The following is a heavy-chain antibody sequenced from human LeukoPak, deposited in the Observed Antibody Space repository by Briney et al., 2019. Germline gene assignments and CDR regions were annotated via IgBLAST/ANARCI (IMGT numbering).Heavy chain of an antibody. CDR1: GFTFSSYA. CDR3: AKIRYGGDSGLDY. Sequence: GGSLRLSCAASGFTFSSYAMNWVRQAPGKGLEWVSLIGGSGGITYYADSVKGRFTISRDNSKNTLYLQMNSPRAGDTAVYYCAKIRYGGDSGLDYWGQGTLVTVSS. J-gene: IGHJ4*02. V-gene: IGHV3-23*01. D-gene: IGHD2-21*01. CDR2: IGGSGGIT.